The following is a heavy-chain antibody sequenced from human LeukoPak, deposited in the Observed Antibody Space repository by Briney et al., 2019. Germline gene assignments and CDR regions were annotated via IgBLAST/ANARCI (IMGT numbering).Heavy chain of an antibody. CDR2: IYYSGST. CDR3: ARLQRLTLEFDY. V-gene: IGHV4-59*08. J-gene: IGHJ4*02. CDR1: GGSISSYY. D-gene: IGHD1-1*01. Sequence: SETLSLTCTVSGGSISSYYWSWIRQPPGKGLEWIGYIYYSGSTNYNPSLKSRVTISVDTSKNQFPLKLSSVTAADTAVYYCARLQRLTLEFDYWGQGTLVTVSS.